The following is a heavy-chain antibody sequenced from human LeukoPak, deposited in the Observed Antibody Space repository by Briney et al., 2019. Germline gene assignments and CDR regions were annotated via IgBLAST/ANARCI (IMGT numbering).Heavy chain of an antibody. J-gene: IGHJ4*02. V-gene: IGHV4-59*08. D-gene: IGHD6-6*01. CDR3: ARLSIASRVRIFDY. Sequence: PSETLSLTCTVSGGTMSNYYWSWIRQPPGKGLECIGHIYYSGSTNYKPSLKSRVTISLDTSKNQFSLKLSSVTAEDPAVYYCARLSIASRVRIFDYWGQGTLVTVSS. CDR1: GGTMSNYY. CDR2: IYYSGST.